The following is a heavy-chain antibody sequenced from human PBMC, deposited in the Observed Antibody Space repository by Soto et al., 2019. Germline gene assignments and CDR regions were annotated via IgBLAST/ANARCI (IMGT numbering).Heavy chain of an antibody. CDR3: ARGTKQYDY. V-gene: IGHV4-31*03. CDR1: GGSISSGGYY. Sequence: QVQLQESGPGLVKPSQTLSLTCTVSGGSISSGGYYWSWIRQHPGKDLESIGYIYYRGSTYYNASIMGRVTISVDTSDNQFSLKLSTVTAAATAVYYCARGTKQYDYWGEGALVIVSS. J-gene: IGHJ4*02. D-gene: IGHD2-8*01. CDR2: IYYRGST.